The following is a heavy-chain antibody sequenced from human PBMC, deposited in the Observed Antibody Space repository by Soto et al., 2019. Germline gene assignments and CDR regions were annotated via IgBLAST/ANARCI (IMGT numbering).Heavy chain of an antibody. J-gene: IGHJ5*02. D-gene: IGHD3-3*01. CDR1: GYTFTSYG. CDR3: ARGRYDFWSGSTNWFDP. V-gene: IGHV1-18*01. CDR2: ISAYNGNT. Sequence: ASVKVSCKASGYTFTSYGISWVRQAPGQGLEWRGWISAYNGNTNYAQKLQGRVTMTTDTSTSTAYMELRSLRSDDTAVYYCARGRYDFWSGSTNWFDPWGQGTQVTVSS.